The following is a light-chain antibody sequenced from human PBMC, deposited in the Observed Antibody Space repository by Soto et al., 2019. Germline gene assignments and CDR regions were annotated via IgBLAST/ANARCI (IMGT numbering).Light chain of an antibody. CDR1: SNDVGTYNY. Sequence: QSALTQPASVSGSPGQSITISCTGTSNDVGTYNYVSWYLQHPGKAPKLMIYVVSNRPSGVSTRFSGSKSGNTASLTISGLQAEDEADYYCSSYTSSSTLVFGGGTKLTVL. V-gene: IGLV2-14*03. J-gene: IGLJ2*01. CDR3: SSYTSSSTLV. CDR2: VVS.